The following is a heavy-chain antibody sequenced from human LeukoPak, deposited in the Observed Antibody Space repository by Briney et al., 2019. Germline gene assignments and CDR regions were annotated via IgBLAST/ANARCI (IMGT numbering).Heavy chain of an antibody. Sequence: SETLSLTCTVSGGSISSSSYYWGWIRQPPGKGLEWIGTIYYSGSTNYNPSLKSRVTISIDTSQNQFSLKLSSVTAADTAVYYCARAGGYLGYMDVWGKGTTVTISS. CDR2: IYYSGST. CDR1: GGSISSSSYY. D-gene: IGHD5-18*01. V-gene: IGHV4-39*07. CDR3: ARAGGYLGYMDV. J-gene: IGHJ6*03.